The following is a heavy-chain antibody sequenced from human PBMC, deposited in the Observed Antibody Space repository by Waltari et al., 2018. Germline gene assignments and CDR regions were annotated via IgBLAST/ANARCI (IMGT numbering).Heavy chain of an antibody. CDR1: GYTLTELS. V-gene: IGHV1-24*01. D-gene: IGHD5-12*01. CDR2: FYPEDGET. J-gene: IGHJ6*03. Sequence: QVQLVQSGAEVKKPGASVKVSCKVSGYTLTELSMHWVRQAPGKGLEWMGGFYPEDGETIDAQKFQGRVTMTEDTSTDTAYMELSSLRSEDTAVYYCATESSIVAVNRYYMDVWGKGTTVTVSS. CDR3: ATESSIVAVNRYYMDV.